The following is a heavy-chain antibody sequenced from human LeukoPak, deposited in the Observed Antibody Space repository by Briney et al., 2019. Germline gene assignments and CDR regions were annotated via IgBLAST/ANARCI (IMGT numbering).Heavy chain of an antibody. Sequence: GASLRLPCAASGFTFSSYAMSWVRQAPGKGLEWVSAISGSGGSTYYADSVKGRFTISRDNSKNTLYLQMNSLRAEDTAVYYCAKALEGPNWFDPWGQGTLVTVSS. J-gene: IGHJ5*02. CDR1: GFTFSSYA. V-gene: IGHV3-23*01. CDR2: ISGSGGST. CDR3: AKALEGPNWFDP.